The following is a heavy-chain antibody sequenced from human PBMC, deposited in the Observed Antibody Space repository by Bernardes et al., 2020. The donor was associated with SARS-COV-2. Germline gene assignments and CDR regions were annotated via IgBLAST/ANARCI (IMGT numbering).Heavy chain of an antibody. CDR3: ATYSEYYDFWSGYKTTREVDV. J-gene: IGHJ6*04. CDR2: ISSSSSYI. Sequence: GGSLRLSCAASGFTFSSYSMNWVRQAPGKGLEWVSSISSSSSYIYYADSVKGRFTISRDNAKNSLYLQMNSLRAEDTAVYYCATYSEYYDFWSGYKTTREVDVWGKGTTVTVSS. CDR1: GFTFSSYS. D-gene: IGHD3-3*01. V-gene: IGHV3-21*01.